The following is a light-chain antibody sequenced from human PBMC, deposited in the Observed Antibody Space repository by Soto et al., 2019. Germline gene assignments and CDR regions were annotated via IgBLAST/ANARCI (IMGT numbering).Light chain of an antibody. J-gene: IGLJ2*01. V-gene: IGLV6-57*04. CDR2: EDN. CDR3: QSYDSSNVV. CDR1: SGSIASNY. Sequence: NFMLTQPHSVSESPGKTVTISCTRSSGSIASNYVQWYQQRPGSAPTTVIYEDNQRPSGVPDRFSGSIDSSSNSASLTISGLNTEDEADYYCQSYDSSNVVFGGGTKLTV.